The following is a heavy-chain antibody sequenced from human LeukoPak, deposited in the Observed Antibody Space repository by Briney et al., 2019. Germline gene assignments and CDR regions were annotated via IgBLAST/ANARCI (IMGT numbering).Heavy chain of an antibody. Sequence: SETLSLTCTVSGGSISSYYWSWIRQPAGRGLEWIGRIYTSGSTNYNPSLKSRVTMSVDTSKNQFSLKLSSVTAADTAVCYCARAGDYPPYYYYYMDVWGKGTTVTISS. CDR2: IYTSGST. D-gene: IGHD4-17*01. J-gene: IGHJ6*03. CDR1: GGSISSYY. V-gene: IGHV4-4*07. CDR3: ARAGDYPPYYYYYMDV.